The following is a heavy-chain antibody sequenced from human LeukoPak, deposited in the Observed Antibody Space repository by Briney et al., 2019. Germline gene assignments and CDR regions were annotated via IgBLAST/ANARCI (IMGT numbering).Heavy chain of an antibody. D-gene: IGHD6-19*01. V-gene: IGHV3-7*01. J-gene: IGHJ4*02. CDR1: GFTFSSYW. CDR3: ARVTAVADGIGFDY. CDR2: IKQDGSEK. Sequence: PGGSLRLSCAASGFTFSSYWMSWVRQAPGKGLEWVANIKQDGSEKYYLDSVKGRFTISRDNAKNSLYLQMNSLRAEDTAVYYCARVTAVADGIGFDYWGQGTLVTVSS.